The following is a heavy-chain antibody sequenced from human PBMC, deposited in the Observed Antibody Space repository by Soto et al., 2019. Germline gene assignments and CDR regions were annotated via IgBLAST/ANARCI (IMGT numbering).Heavy chain of an antibody. Sequence: GASVKVSCKASGYTFTGYYMHWVRQAPGQGLEWTGWINPNSGGTNYAQKFQGWVTMTRDTSISTAYMELSRLRSDDTAVYYCARAPGVVTAIRYAFDIWGQGTMVTVSS. J-gene: IGHJ3*02. CDR1: GYTFTGYY. CDR3: ARAPGVVTAIRYAFDI. CDR2: INPNSGGT. D-gene: IGHD2-21*02. V-gene: IGHV1-2*04.